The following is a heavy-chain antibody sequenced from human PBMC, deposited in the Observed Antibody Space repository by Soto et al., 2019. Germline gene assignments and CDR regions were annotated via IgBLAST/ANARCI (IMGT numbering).Heavy chain of an antibody. Sequence: SETLSLTCTVSGVSISSSSYYLGWIRQPPGKGLEWIGTIYYSGTTSYNPSLKSRVPISVDTSKSQFSLTLSSVTAADTAIYYCARAKLGYCSGGTCYDFDYWGQGTLVTVSS. D-gene: IGHD2-15*01. V-gene: IGHV4-39*01. CDR2: IYYSGTT. CDR1: GVSISSSSYY. J-gene: IGHJ4*02. CDR3: ARAKLGYCSGGTCYDFDY.